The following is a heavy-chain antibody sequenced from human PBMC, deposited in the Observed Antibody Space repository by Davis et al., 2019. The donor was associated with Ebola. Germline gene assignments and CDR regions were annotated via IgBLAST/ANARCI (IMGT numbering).Heavy chain of an antibody. CDR3: ARGFRTLYYYYYGMDV. J-gene: IGHJ6*02. CDR1: GGTFSSYT. D-gene: IGHD1-7*01. Sequence: AASVKVSCKASGGTFSSYTISWVRQAPGQGLEWMGRIIPILGIANYAQKFQGRVTITADKSTSTAYMELSSLRSEDTAVYYCARGFRTLYYYYYGMDVWGQGTTVTVSS. CDR2: IIPILGIA. V-gene: IGHV1-69*02.